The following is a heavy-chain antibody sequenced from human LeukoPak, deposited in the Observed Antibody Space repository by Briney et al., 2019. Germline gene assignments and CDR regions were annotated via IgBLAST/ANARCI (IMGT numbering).Heavy chain of an antibody. J-gene: IGHJ2*01. CDR3: ARAWVGFYRPDWYFDL. D-gene: IGHD1-26*01. V-gene: IGHV1-69*01. CDR2: IIPIFGTA. Sequence: GSSVKVSCKASGGTFSSYAISWVRQAPGQGLEWMGGIIPIFGTANYAQKFQGRVTITADESTSTAYMELSSLRSENTAVYYCARAWVGFYRPDWYFDLWGRGTLVTVSS. CDR1: GGTFSSYA.